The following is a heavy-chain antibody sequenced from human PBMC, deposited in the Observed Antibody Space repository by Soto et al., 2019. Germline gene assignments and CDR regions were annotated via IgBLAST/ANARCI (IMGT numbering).Heavy chain of an antibody. J-gene: IGHJ6*03. CDR3: ARDLSNYESYYYYYYMDV. D-gene: IGHD4-4*01. Sequence: LRLSCAASGFTFSSYWMSWVRQAPGKGLEWVANIKQDGSEKYYVDSVKGRFTISRDNARNSLYLQMNSLRAEDTAVYYCARDLSNYESYYYYYYMDVWGKGTTVTVSS. CDR2: IKQDGSEK. CDR1: GFTFSSYW. V-gene: IGHV3-7*01.